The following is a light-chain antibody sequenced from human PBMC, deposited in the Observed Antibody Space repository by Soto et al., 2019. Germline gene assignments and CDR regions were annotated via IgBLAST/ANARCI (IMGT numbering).Light chain of an antibody. V-gene: IGKV3-20*01. Sequence: ETVLTQSPGTLSLSPGERVTLSCRASQSVSSSYLAWYQQKPGQAPRLLIYGASSRAPGIPDRFSGSGSGTDFTLTISRLEPEDLAVYYCQQYGSSPRTFGQGTKLEIK. CDR1: QSVSSSY. CDR3: QQYGSSPRT. J-gene: IGKJ2*01. CDR2: GAS.